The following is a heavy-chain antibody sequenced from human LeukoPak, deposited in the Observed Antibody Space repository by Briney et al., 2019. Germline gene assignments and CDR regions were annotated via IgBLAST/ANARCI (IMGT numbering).Heavy chain of an antibody. CDR2: INPNSGGT. CDR1: GYTFTGYY. Sequence: ASVKVSCKASGYTFTGYYMHWVRQAPGQGLEWMGWINPNSGGTNYAQKFQGRVTMTRDTSISAAYMELSRLRSDDTAVYYCARVVSKKGKEYSSGWFPDDAFDIWGQGTMVTVSS. D-gene: IGHD6-19*01. J-gene: IGHJ3*02. CDR3: ARVVSKKGKEYSSGWFPDDAFDI. V-gene: IGHV1-2*02.